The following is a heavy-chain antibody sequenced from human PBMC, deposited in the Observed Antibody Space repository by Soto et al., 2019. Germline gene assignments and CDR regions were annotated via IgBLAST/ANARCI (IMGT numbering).Heavy chain of an antibody. CDR2: ISAGNGNT. CDR1: GYTFTNYA. V-gene: IGHV1-3*01. J-gene: IGHJ2*01. Sequence: GASVKVSCKASGYTFTNYAMHWLRQAPGQRLEWMGWISAGNGNTNYAQKLQGRVTMTTDTSTSTAYMELRSLRSDDTAVYYCARSAESMIVVVPVWYFDLWGRGTLVTVSS. D-gene: IGHD3-22*01. CDR3: ARSAESMIVVVPVWYFDL.